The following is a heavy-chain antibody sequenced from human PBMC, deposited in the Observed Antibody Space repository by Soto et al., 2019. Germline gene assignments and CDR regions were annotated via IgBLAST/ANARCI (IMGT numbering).Heavy chain of an antibody. J-gene: IGHJ6*02. V-gene: IGHV4-59*01. D-gene: IGHD2-21*02. CDR2: MYNTGST. CDR1: GGSISWYY. Sequence: SETLCLTCTVSGGSISWYYWSWIRQPPGKGLEWIGYMYNTGSTVYNPSFKSRVTISVDTSKNQFSLKLNSVTAADTAVYYCARDLWGYCGTDCYPLDVWGQGTTVTVSS. CDR3: ARDLWGYCGTDCYPLDV.